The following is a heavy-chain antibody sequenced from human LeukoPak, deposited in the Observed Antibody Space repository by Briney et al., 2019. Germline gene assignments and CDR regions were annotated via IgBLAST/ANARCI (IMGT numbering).Heavy chain of an antibody. CDR3: SRLGSFDP. Sequence: PGGSLRLSCAPSGFTFSNYNMNWVRQAPGKGLEWVSFISGSGTNIYYADSVKGRFTISRDNAKNSLYLQMNSLRAEDTAVYYCSRLGSFDPWGQGTLVTVSS. J-gene: IGHJ5*02. V-gene: IGHV3-48*01. D-gene: IGHD3-10*01. CDR1: GFTFSNYN. CDR2: ISGSGTNI.